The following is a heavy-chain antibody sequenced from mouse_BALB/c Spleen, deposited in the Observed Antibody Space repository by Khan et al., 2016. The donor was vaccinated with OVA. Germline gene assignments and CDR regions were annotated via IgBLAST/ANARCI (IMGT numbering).Heavy chain of an antibody. V-gene: IGHV5-17*02. CDR3: ARSLITTWYFDV. CDR1: GFTFSSFG. Sequence: EVELVESGGGLVQPGGSRKLSCAASGFTFSSFGMHWVRQAPEKGLEWVAYISSGSATIYSADTVKGRFTISRDNPKNTLFLQMTSLRSEDTAIYYCARSLITTWYFDVWGAGTTVTVSS. D-gene: IGHD2-4*01. CDR2: ISSGSATI. J-gene: IGHJ1*01.